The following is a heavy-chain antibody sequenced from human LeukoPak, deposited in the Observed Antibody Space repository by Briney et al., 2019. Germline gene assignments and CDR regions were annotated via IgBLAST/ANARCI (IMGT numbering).Heavy chain of an antibody. J-gene: IGHJ6*03. CDR1: GYTFTSYG. CDR2: ISAYNGNT. Sequence: ASVTVSCKASGYTFTSYGISWVRQAPGQGLEWMGWISAYNGNTNYAQKLQGRVTMTTDTSTSTAYMELRSLRSDDTAVYYCASSKEYYYYYMDVWGKGTTVTVSS. V-gene: IGHV1-18*01. CDR3: ASSKEYYYYYMDV.